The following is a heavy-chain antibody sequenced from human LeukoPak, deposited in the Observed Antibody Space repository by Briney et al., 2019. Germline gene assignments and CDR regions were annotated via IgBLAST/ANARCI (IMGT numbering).Heavy chain of an antibody. CDR1: GFTFSSYA. CDR3: AKRVQGATYYYYYGMDV. V-gene: IGHV3-23*01. D-gene: IGHD1-26*01. CDR2: ISGSGGST. J-gene: IGHJ6*02. Sequence: GGSLRLSCAASGFTFSSYAMSWVRQAPGKGLEWVSAISGSGGSTYYADSVKGRFTISRDNSKKTLYLQMNSLRAEDTAVYYCAKRVQGATYYYYYGMDVWGQGTTVTVSS.